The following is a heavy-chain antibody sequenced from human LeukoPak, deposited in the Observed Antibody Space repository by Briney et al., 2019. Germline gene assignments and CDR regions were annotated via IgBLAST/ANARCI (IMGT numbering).Heavy chain of an antibody. Sequence: SVKISCKASGGNFSSNAISWVRQATGQGLEWMGRIIPNLGVRNYAQKFQDRVTIIADKSTSTVYMELSSLRSEDTAVYYCARRMYYYGSGTSYYFDYWGQGTLVTVSS. V-gene: IGHV1-69*04. J-gene: IGHJ4*02. D-gene: IGHD3-10*01. CDR2: IIPNLGVR. CDR3: ARRMYYYGSGTSYYFDY. CDR1: GGNFSSNA.